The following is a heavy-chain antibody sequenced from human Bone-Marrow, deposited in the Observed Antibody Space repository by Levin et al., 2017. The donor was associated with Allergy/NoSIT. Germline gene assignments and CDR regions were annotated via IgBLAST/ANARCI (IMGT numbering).Heavy chain of an antibody. CDR1: GITFSYYA. CDR3: AATFGEISVGFDF. Sequence: PGGSLRLSCSVSGITFSYYAMHWVRQAPGKGLEWVAVTWSDGSKEYYADSVKGRFTISRDNSRNTVNLQMNSLRGDDTAVYYCAATFGEISVGFDFWGQGALVTVSS. V-gene: IGHV3-33*01. D-gene: IGHD3-10*01. CDR2: TWSDGSKE. J-gene: IGHJ4*02.